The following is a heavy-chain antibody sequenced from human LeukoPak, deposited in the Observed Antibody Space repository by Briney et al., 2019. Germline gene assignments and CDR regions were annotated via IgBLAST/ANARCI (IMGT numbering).Heavy chain of an antibody. D-gene: IGHD2/OR15-2a*01. V-gene: IGHV4-59*01. Sequence: PSETLSPTCTVSGGSISSYYWSWIRQPPGKGLEWIGYIYYSGSTNYNPSLKSRVTISVDTSKNQFSLKLSSVTAADTAVYYCARASFGDPGYMDVWGKGTTVTISS. CDR2: IYYSGST. CDR1: GGSISSYY. CDR3: ARASFGDPGYMDV. J-gene: IGHJ6*03.